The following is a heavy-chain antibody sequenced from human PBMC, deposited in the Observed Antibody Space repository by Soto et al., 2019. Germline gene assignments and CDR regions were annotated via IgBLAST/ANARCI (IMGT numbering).Heavy chain of an antibody. CDR2: ISSSSSTI. CDR3: ASLGGYQLLSGIDY. Sequence: PGGSLRLSCAASGFTFSSYSMNWVRQAPGKGLEWVSYISSSSSTIHYADSVKGRFTISRDNTKNSLYLQMNSLRAEDTAVYYCASLGGYQLLSGIDYWGQGTLVTVSS. J-gene: IGHJ4*02. CDR1: GFTFSSYS. D-gene: IGHD2-2*01. V-gene: IGHV3-48*01.